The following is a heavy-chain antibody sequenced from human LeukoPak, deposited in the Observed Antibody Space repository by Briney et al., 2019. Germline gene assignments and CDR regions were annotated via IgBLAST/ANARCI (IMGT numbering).Heavy chain of an antibody. J-gene: IGHJ6*03. D-gene: IGHD2-8*01. CDR1: GFTFSSYG. CDR2: IQYDRSNE. Sequence: GGSLRLPCAASGFTFSSYGMRWVRQAPGKGLEWVAYIQYDRSNEQYAHSVKGRFRISRDNSKNILYLQMNSLRAEDTAVYYCAKDRCSNGIGCYYYYMDVWGKGTTVTISS. V-gene: IGHV3-30*02. CDR3: AKDRCSNGIGCYYYYMDV.